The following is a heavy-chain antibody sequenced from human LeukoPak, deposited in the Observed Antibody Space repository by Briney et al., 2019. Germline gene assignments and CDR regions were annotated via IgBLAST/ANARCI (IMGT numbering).Heavy chain of an antibody. Sequence: PGGSLRLSCAASGFTFDDYAMHWVRQAPGKGLEWVSGISWNSGSIGYADSVKGRFTISRDNAKNSLYLQMNSLRAEDTALYYCAKDGGGSPHYYYYYGMDVRGQGTTVTVSS. V-gene: IGHV3-9*01. CDR2: ISWNSGSI. D-gene: IGHD1-26*01. CDR1: GFTFDDYA. CDR3: AKDGGGSPHYYYYYGMDV. J-gene: IGHJ6*02.